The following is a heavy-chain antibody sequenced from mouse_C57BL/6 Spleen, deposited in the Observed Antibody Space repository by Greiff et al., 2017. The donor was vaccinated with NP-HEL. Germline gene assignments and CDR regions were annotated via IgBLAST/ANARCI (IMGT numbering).Heavy chain of an antibody. J-gene: IGHJ1*03. CDR1: GYTFTSYT. D-gene: IGHD1-1*01. CDR3: ARGNYGSSHWDFDV. V-gene: IGHV1-4*01. Sequence: VQLQQSGAELARPGASVKMSCKASGYTFTSYTMHWVKQRPGQGLEWIGYINPSSGYTKYNQKFKDKATLTADKSSSTAYMQLSSLTSEDSAVYYCARGNYGSSHWDFDVWGTGTTVTVSS. CDR2: INPSSGYT.